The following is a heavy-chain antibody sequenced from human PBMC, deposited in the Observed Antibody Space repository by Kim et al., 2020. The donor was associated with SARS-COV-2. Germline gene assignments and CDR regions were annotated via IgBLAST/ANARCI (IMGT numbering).Heavy chain of an antibody. CDR3: AKDHAGSGWYDFDY. CDR2: IYSGGSST. J-gene: IGHJ4*02. Sequence: GGSLRLSCAASGFTFSSYAMSWVRQAPGKGLEWVSVIYSGGSSTYYADSVKGRFTISRDNSKNTPYLQMNSLRAEDTAVYYCAKDHAGSGWYDFDYWGQGTLVTVSS. V-gene: IGHV3-23*03. D-gene: IGHD6-19*01. CDR1: GFTFSSYA.